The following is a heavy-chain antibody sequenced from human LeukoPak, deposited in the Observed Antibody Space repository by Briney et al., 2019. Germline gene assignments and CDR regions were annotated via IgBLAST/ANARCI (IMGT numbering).Heavy chain of an antibody. Sequence: GGSLRLSCAASGFIFSGSAMHWVRQACGKGLEWVGRIRSKANSYAPAYAASVKGRFTISTDDSKSRAYLQMNSLKTEDTAVYYSTRPDSGYYYYFGMDVWGKGTKVTVSS. D-gene: IGHD5-12*01. CDR3: TRPDSGYYYYFGMDV. J-gene: IGHJ6*04. V-gene: IGHV3-73*01. CDR1: GFIFSGSA. CDR2: IRSKANSYAP.